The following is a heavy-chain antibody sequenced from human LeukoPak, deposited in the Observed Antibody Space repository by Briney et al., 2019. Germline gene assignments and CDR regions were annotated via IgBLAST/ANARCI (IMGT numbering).Heavy chain of an antibody. V-gene: IGHV4-39*01. CDR1: GGSISSSSYY. Sequence: PSETLSLTCTVSGGSISSSSYYWGWIRQPPGKGLEWIGSISYSGSTYYTPSLKTRVTISLDTSKNHFSLKLSSVTAADTAVYYCARHVQDLGIKVWGQGTTVTVSS. CDR3: ARHVQDLGIKV. CDR2: ISYSGST. J-gene: IGHJ6*02.